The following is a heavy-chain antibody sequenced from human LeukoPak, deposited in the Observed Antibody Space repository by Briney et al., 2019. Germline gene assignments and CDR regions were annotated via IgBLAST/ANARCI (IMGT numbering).Heavy chain of an antibody. Sequence: PSETLSLTCTVSGVSISSYYWSWIRQPPGKGLEWIGYIYYSGSTNYNPSLKSRVTISVDTSKNQFSLKLSSVTAADTAVYYCARDGDSSSWAFDYWGQGTLVTVSS. CDR2: IYYSGST. V-gene: IGHV4-59*01. D-gene: IGHD6-13*01. CDR3: ARDGDSSSWAFDY. CDR1: GVSISSYY. J-gene: IGHJ4*02.